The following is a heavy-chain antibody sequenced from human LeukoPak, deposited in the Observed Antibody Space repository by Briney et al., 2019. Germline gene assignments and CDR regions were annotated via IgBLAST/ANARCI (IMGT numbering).Heavy chain of an antibody. J-gene: IGHJ4*02. CDR2: ISGSGGST. Sequence: GVLLLSCPASGFTFSSYAMSWARQAPGKGLEWVSAISGSGGSTYYADSGKGRFTISRDNSKNTLYLQMNSLRAEDTAVYYCAKERDIVVPAAMHQVLDYWGQGTLVTVSS. V-gene: IGHV3-23*01. CDR3: AKERDIVVPAAMHQVLDY. D-gene: IGHD2-2*01. CDR1: GFTFSSYA.